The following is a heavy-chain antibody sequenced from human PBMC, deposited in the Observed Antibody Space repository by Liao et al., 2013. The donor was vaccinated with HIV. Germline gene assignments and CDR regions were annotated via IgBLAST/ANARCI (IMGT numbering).Heavy chain of an antibody. Sequence: QVQLQESGPGLVKPSQTLSLTCTVSGGSINSGNYYWSWIRQPAGKGLEWIGRIHTSGSTNYNPSLKSRVTISLDTSKNQFSLKLSSVTAADTAVYYCATSPYYYDSSGFFYWGQGTLVTVS. J-gene: IGHJ4*02. CDR3: ATSPYYYDSSGFFY. CDR1: GGSINSGNYY. CDR2: IHTSGST. D-gene: IGHD3-22*01. V-gene: IGHV4-61*02.